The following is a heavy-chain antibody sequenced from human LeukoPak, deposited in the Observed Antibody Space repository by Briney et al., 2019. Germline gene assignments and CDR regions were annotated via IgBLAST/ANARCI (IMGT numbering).Heavy chain of an antibody. Sequence: TGGSLRLSCAASGFTFSSYAMAWVRQAPGKGLEWVSSISSSSSYIYYADSVKGRFTISRDNAKNSLYLQMNSLRAEDTAVYYCARWVQVPPYYYYYMDVWGKGTTVTVSS. J-gene: IGHJ6*03. CDR3: ARWVQVPPYYYYYMDV. CDR2: ISSSSSYI. CDR1: GFTFSSYA. V-gene: IGHV3-21*01.